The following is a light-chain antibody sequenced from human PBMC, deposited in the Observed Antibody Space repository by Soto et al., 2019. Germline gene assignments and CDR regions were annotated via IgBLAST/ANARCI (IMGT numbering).Light chain of an antibody. CDR1: QGISNE. CDR3: QQYRAYPFT. J-gene: IGKJ4*01. V-gene: IGKV1-16*02. CDR2: AAS. Sequence: DIQMTQSPSSLSASVGARVTITCRTCQGISNELAWFQQKSGKASMSLIYAASNLQGGVPSKFSGSGSGTDFTLTISSLQPEDFATYYCQQYRAYPFTFGGGTKVEIK.